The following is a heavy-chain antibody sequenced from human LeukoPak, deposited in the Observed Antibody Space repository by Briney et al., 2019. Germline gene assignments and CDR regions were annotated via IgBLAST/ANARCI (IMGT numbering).Heavy chain of an antibody. CDR1: GFTFSSYS. V-gene: IGHV3-15*01. J-gene: IGHJ4*02. CDR2: INSKTDGGTT. Sequence: PGGSLRLSCAASGFTFSSYSMNWVRQAPGKGLEWVGRINSKTDGGTTDYAAPVKGRFTISRDDSKNTLYLQMNSLKTEDTAVYYCTTDRVVYCSSTSCYPFDYWGQGTLVTVSS. CDR3: TTDRVVYCSSTSCYPFDY. D-gene: IGHD2-2*01.